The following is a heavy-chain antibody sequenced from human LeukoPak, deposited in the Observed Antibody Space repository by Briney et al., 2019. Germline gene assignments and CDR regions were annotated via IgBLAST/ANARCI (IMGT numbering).Heavy chain of an antibody. D-gene: IGHD6-13*01. V-gene: IGHV4-59*01. CDR1: GGSISSDY. CDR2: IYYSGST. CDR3: ARNQYSSSRYISH. Sequence: SETLSLTCTVSGGSISSDYWSWIRQPPGKGLEWIGYIYYSGSTNYNPSLKSRVTISVDTSKNQFSLKLSSVTAADTAVYYCARNQYSSSRYISHWGQGTLVTVSS. J-gene: IGHJ4*02.